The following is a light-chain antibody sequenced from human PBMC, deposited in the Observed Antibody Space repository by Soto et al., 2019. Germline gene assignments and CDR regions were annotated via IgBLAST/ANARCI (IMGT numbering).Light chain of an antibody. CDR3: GTWDTSLSAGWV. CDR1: SSNIGNNF. CDR2: DND. Sequence: QSVLTQPPLVSAAPGQKVTISCSGSSSNIGNNFVSWYQQFPGTAPKLLIYDNDQRPSGIPDRFSGSKSGTSATLGITGLQTGDEADYYCGTWDTSLSAGWVFGGGTKLTVL. J-gene: IGLJ3*02. V-gene: IGLV1-51*01.